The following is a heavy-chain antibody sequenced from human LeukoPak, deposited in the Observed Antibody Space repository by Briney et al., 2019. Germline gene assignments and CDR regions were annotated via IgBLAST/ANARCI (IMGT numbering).Heavy chain of an antibody. V-gene: IGHV3-11*01. D-gene: IGHD5-12*01. CDR1: GFTFSDYY. J-gene: IGHJ4*02. CDR3: ARVLKWLRMWGYYFDY. Sequence: KPGGSLRLSCAASGFTFSDYYMSWIRQAPGKGLERVSYISSSGSTIYYADSVKGRFTISRDNAKNSLYLQMNSLRAEDTAVYYCARVLKWLRMWGYYFDYWGQGTLVTVSS. CDR2: ISSSGSTI.